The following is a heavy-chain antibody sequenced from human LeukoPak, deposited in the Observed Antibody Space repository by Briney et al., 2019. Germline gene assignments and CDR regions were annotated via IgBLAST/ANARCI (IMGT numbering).Heavy chain of an antibody. V-gene: IGHV3-7*03. CDR3: ASSLDY. J-gene: IGHJ4*02. CDR1: RFTFSSYW. CDR2: IKQDGSEK. Sequence: GGSLRLSCAASRFTFSSYWISWVRQAPGKGLEWVANIKQDGSEKYYVDSVKGRFTISRDNAKNSLYLQMNSLRAEDTAVYYCASSLDYWGQGTLVTVSS.